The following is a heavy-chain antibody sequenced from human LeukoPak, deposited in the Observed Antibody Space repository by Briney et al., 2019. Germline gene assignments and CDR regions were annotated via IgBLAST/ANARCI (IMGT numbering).Heavy chain of an antibody. V-gene: IGHV3-66*01. D-gene: IGHD4-11*01. CDR2: IYSGGTT. Sequence: GGSLRLSCAASGFTFSSYWMNWVRQAPGKGLEWISLIYSGGTTSYADSVKGRFTISRDDSKNTLYLQMNNLRADDTAVYYCARDPPAVTTNTYGWGQGTLVTVSS. J-gene: IGHJ4*02. CDR3: ARDPPAVTTNTYG. CDR1: GFTFSSYW.